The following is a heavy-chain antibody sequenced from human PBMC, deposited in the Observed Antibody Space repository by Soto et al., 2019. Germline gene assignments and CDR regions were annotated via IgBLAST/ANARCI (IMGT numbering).Heavy chain of an antibody. V-gene: IGHV3-23*01. CDR2: TSASGGTT. J-gene: IGHJ4*02. Sequence: SGGSLRLSCAASGFTFSSYVMSWVRQAPGKGLEWVSLTSASGGTTYYADSVKGRFTISRDNSKNTLILQMNSLRAEDTALYYCAKAFCTSTTCYSPDTWGQGTLVTVSS. D-gene: IGHD2-15*01. CDR1: GFTFSSYV. CDR3: AKAFCTSTTCYSPDT.